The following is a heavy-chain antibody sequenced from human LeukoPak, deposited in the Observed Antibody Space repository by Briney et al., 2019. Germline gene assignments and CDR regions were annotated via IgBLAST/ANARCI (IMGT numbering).Heavy chain of an antibody. CDR2: ISAYNGNT. J-gene: IGHJ4*02. D-gene: IGHD3-9*01. CDR1: GYTFTSYG. Sequence: ASVKVSCKASGYTFTSYGISWVRQAPGQGLEWMGWISAYNGNTNYAQKLQGGVTMTTDTSTSTAYMELSSLRSEDTAVYYCATEIGSLRYFDISDYWGQGTLVTVSS. CDR3: ATEIGSLRYFDISDY. V-gene: IGHV1-18*01.